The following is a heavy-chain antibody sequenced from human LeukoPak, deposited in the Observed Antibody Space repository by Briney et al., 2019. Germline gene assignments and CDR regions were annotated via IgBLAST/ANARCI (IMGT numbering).Heavy chain of an antibody. CDR1: GFTFSGYW. Sequence: GGSLRLSCAASGFTFSGYWMSWVRQAPGKGLEWVANIKNDGSEKFYVDSVRGRFTISRDIAKNSVYLQMNSLTAEDTAVYYCARFPAAMGNDAFDIWGQGTMVTVSS. CDR3: ARFPAAMGNDAFDI. V-gene: IGHV3-7*01. CDR2: IKNDGSEK. J-gene: IGHJ3*02. D-gene: IGHD2-2*01.